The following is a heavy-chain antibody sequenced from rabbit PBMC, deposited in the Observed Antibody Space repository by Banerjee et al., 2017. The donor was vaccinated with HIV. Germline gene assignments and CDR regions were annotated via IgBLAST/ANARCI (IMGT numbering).Heavy chain of an antibody. CDR1: GFSFSSGYY. CDR2: IYSGSSDKT. CDR3: ARGVGGSYGWAFDL. Sequence: QQLVESGGGLVTPGASLTLTCTASGFSFSSGYYMCWVRQAPGKGLEWIACIYSGSSDKTYYASWAKGRFTISKTSSTTVTLQMTSLTAADTATYFCARGVGGSYGWAFDLWGQGTLVTVS. V-gene: IGHV1S40*01. D-gene: IGHD6-1*01. J-gene: IGHJ4*01.